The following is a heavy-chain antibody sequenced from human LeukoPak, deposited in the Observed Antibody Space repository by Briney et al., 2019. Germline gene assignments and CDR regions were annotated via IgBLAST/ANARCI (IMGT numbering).Heavy chain of an antibody. CDR2: ISGSGGST. CDR1: GFTFSSYA. V-gene: IGHV3-23*01. CDR3: AKAPTYSSGWYYFDY. D-gene: IGHD6-19*01. J-gene: IGHJ4*02. Sequence: PGGSLRLSCAASGFTFSSYAMSWVRQAPGKGLEWVSAISGSGGSTYYADSVKGRFTISRDNSKNTLYLQMNSLGAEDTAVYYCAKAPTYSSGWYYFDYWGQGTLVTVSS.